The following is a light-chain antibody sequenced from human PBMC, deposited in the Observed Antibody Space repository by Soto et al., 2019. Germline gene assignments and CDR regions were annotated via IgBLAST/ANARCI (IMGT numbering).Light chain of an antibody. CDR2: GAS. J-gene: IGKJ2*01. CDR3: QQYGSSPYT. Sequence: EILLTQSPGTLSLSPGERATLSCRASQSVRNSYLASYQQKPGQAPRLLIYGASGRATGIPDRFSGSRSGTALTLTISRLEPEDFAVYDCQQYGSSPYTLGQGTKLEI. CDR1: QSVRNSY. V-gene: IGKV3-20*01.